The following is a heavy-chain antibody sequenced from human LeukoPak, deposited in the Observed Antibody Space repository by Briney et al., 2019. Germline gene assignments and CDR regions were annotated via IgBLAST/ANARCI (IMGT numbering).Heavy chain of an antibody. CDR1: GFTFSSYS. Sequence: GGSLRLSCAASGFTFSSYSMNWVRQAPGKGLEWVSSISSSSSYIYYADSVKGRFTISRDNAKNSLYLQMNSLRAEDTAAYYCAKTLGYCSSTSCYFDYWGQGTLVTVSS. J-gene: IGHJ4*02. CDR2: ISSSSSYI. D-gene: IGHD2-2*01. CDR3: AKTLGYCSSTSCYFDY. V-gene: IGHV3-21*01.